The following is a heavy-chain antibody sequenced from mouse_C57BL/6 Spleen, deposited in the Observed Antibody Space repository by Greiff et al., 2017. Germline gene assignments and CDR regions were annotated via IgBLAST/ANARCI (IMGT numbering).Heavy chain of an antibody. CDR2: INPSNGGT. V-gene: IGHV1-53*01. Sequence: QLQQPGPELVQPGASVKLSCTASGYTLTPYWMPCVQQRPGQSLEWIGNINPSNGGTNYNEKFKSKATLTVDKSSSTAYMQLSSLTSEDSAVYYCAREGTKDGSDYWGQGTTLTVSS. CDR3: AREGTKDGSDY. D-gene: IGHD1-1*01. CDR1: GYTLTPYW. J-gene: IGHJ2*01.